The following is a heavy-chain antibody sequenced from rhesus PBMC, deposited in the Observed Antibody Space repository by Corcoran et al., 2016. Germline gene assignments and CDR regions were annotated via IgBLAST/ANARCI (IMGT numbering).Heavy chain of an antibody. D-gene: IGHD1-44*02. Sequence: EVQLVETGGGLVQPGGSLKLSCAASGFTFSSYGMSWVRQAPGKGLEWVSAINSGGGSTYYANSLKGPFTISRDNSKNTLSLQMNSLRAEDTAVYYCAKEGYGWEPPYWGQGVLVTVSS. V-gene: IGHV3S5*01. CDR2: INSGGGST. CDR1: GFTFSSYG. J-gene: IGHJ4*01. CDR3: AKEGYGWEPPY.